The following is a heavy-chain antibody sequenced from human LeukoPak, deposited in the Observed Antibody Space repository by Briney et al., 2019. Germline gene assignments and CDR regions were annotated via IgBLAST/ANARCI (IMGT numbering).Heavy chain of an antibody. CDR2: IKQDGGEK. CDR1: GFTFSSSW. Sequence: GGSLRLSCAASGFTFSSSWMTWVRQAPGKGLEWVANIKQDGGEKYYVDSVKGRFTISRDNAKNSLYLQMNSLRAEDTAVYYCAKDRGSSSPDFDYWGQGTLVTVSS. D-gene: IGHD6-6*01. J-gene: IGHJ4*02. CDR3: AKDRGSSSPDFDY. V-gene: IGHV3-7*03.